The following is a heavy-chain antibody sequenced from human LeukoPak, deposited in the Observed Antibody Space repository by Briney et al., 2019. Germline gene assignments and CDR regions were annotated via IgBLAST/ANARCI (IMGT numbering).Heavy chain of an antibody. J-gene: IGHJ5*02. D-gene: IGHD3-10*01. CDR2: FFVRGST. Sequence: SETLSLTCSVSGYSITTAYYWGWIRQPPGKGLEWIGSFFVRGSTYYNPSLKSRVTISLDASNNHFSLKLISVTAADTAVYYCARDSGTTGEVKFDPWGQGMLVTVSS. CDR3: ARDSGTTGEVKFDP. CDR1: GYSITTAYY. V-gene: IGHV4-38-2*02.